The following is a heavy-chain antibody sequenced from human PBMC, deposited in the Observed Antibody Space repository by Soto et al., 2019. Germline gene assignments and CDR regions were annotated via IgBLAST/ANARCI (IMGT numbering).Heavy chain of an antibody. J-gene: IGHJ4*02. Sequence: QLQLQESGPGLVKPSETLSLTCIVSGGSITRNNHYWGWIRQSPGKGLEWIGSILYSGSTNYNPSLKSLVTLSVETSKNQSSLKMSSVTAADTALYYCARLGSSGWYQGSYFDYWGQGTLVTVSS. V-gene: IGHV4-39*01. CDR2: ILYSGST. CDR3: ARLGSSGWYQGSYFDY. D-gene: IGHD6-19*01. CDR1: GGSITRNNHY.